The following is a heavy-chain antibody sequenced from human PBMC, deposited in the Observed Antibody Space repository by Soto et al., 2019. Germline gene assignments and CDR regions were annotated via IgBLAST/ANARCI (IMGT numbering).Heavy chain of an antibody. Sequence: QVQLVQSGAEVKKPGASVKVSCKASGYTFTSYAMHWVRQAPGQRHEWMGWINAGNGNTKYSQKFQGRVTITRDTSASTGYMELSSLGSDATAVYYCARWRYCSGGSCYVEEVAGFDYWGQGSLVTVSS. J-gene: IGHJ4*02. CDR2: INAGNGNT. V-gene: IGHV1-3*01. D-gene: IGHD2-15*01. CDR1: GYTFTSYA. CDR3: ARWRYCSGGSCYVEEVAGFDY.